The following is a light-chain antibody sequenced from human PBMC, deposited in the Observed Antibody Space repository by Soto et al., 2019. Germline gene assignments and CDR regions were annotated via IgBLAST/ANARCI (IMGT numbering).Light chain of an antibody. CDR3: NQYNNFWT. V-gene: IGKV3-15*01. CDR2: GAS. J-gene: IGKJ1*01. Sequence: EIVMTQSPATLSVSPGERVTLSCRASQSVSSRLAWYHQKPGQSPRLLIYGASTRATGIQAGFSGSGSGTEFTLTISSLQSEDFGLYYCNQYNNFWTFGQGTKVDIK. CDR1: QSVSSR.